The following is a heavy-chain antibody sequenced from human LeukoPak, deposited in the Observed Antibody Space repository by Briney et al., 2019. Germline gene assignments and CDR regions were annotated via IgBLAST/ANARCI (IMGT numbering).Heavy chain of an antibody. CDR2: INPNSGGT. CDR3: ARDLHYYGSGSYYLFDY. CDR1: GYTFTGYY. V-gene: IGHV1-2*02. D-gene: IGHD3-10*01. J-gene: IGHJ4*02. Sequence: GASVKVSCKASGYTFTGYYMHWVRQAPGQGLEWMGWINPNSGGTNYAQKFRGRVTMTRDTSISTAYMELSRLRSDDTAVYYCARDLHYYGSGSYYLFDYWGQGTLVTVSS.